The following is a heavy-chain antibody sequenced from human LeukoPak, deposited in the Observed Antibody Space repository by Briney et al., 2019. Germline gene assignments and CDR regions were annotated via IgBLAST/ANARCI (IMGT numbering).Heavy chain of an antibody. V-gene: IGHV3-23*01. J-gene: IGHJ6*02. Sequence: PGGSLRLSCAASGFTFSSYAMSWVRQAPGKGLEWVSAISGSGGSTYYADSVKGRFTISRDNSKNTLSLQMNSLRDEDTAVYYCAKADNYYYGMDVWGQGTTVTVSS. CDR2: ISGSGGST. CDR3: AKADNYYYGMDV. CDR1: GFTFSSYA.